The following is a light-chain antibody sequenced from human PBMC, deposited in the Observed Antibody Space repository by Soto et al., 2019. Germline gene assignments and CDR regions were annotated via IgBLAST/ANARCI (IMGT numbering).Light chain of an antibody. CDR1: SSDVGGYNL. CDR3: SSYKSSSTLPYV. J-gene: IGLJ1*01. CDR2: DVN. Sequence: QSALTQPASVSGSPGQSITISCTGTSSDVGGYNLVSCYQLYPDKAPKLMIFDVNTRPSGVSNRFSGYKSGNTASLTISGLRDDDEADYYCSSYKSSSTLPYVFGTGTKLTVL. V-gene: IGLV2-14*01.